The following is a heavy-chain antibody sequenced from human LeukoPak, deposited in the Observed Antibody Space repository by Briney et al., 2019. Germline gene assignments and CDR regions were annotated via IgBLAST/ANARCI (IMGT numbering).Heavy chain of an antibody. J-gene: IGHJ5*02. CDR2: INPNSGGT. V-gene: IGHV1-2*02. CDR1: GYTFTGYY. Sequence: ASVKVSCKASGYTFTGYYMHWVRQAPGQGLEWMGWINPNSGGTNYAQKFQGRVTMTRDTSISTAYMELNRLRSDDTAVYYCAILGYCSSTSCLQFDPWGQGTLVTVSS. D-gene: IGHD2-2*01. CDR3: AILGYCSSTSCLQFDP.